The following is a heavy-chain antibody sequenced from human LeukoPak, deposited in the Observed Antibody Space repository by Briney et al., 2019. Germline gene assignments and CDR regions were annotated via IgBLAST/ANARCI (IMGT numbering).Heavy chain of an antibody. Sequence: PGGSVRLFCAASGFTFSIYSMNWVRHARGKALDGVSSISSSSSYIYYADSVKGRFTISRDNAKNSLYLQMNSLRAEDTAVYYRARDLVPDYWGQGTLVTVSS. D-gene: IGHD3-16*01. V-gene: IGHV3-21*01. CDR1: GFTFSIYS. CDR2: ISSSSSYI. CDR3: ARDLVPDY. J-gene: IGHJ4*02.